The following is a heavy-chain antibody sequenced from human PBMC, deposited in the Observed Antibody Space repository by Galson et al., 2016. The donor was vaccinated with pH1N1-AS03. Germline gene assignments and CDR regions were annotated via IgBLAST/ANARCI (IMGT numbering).Heavy chain of an antibody. V-gene: IGHV6-1*01. J-gene: IGHJ3*02. CDR2: TYWRSTRHI. Sequence: CAISWDSVSSNIYAWNWIRHSPSRGLEWLGRTYWRSTRHIDYALSLKSRITINPDTSTNQFSLQLTYGIPDDTAVYYCARGRYSGFDIWGQGAKVTVSS. D-gene: IGHD2-15*01. CDR1: WDSVSSNIYA. CDR3: ARGRYSGFDI.